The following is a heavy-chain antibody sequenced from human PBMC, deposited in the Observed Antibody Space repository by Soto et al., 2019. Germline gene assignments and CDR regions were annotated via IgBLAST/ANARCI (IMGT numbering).Heavy chain of an antibody. D-gene: IGHD5-18*01. J-gene: IGHJ2*01. CDR2: IYYSGST. CDR3: ARHADTPIVTSVWYFDL. Sequence: PSETLSLTCTVSGGSISSSSYYWGWIRQPPGKGLAWIASIYYSGSTYYNPSLKSRVTISVDTSKNQFSLKLSSVTAADTAVYYCARHADTPIVTSVWYFDLWGRGTLVTVSS. V-gene: IGHV4-39*01. CDR1: GGSISSSSYY.